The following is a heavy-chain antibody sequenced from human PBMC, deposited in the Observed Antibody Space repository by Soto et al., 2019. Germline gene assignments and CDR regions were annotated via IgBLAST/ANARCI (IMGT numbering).Heavy chain of an antibody. CDR1: GFTFSSYA. CDR3: AKDRMVRGRYYYYGMDV. J-gene: IGHJ6*02. D-gene: IGHD3-10*01. Sequence: PGGSLRLSGGASGFTFSSYAMSWFRQAPGKGLEWVSAISGSGGSTYYADSVKGRFTISRDNSKNTLYLQMNSLRAEDTAVYYCAKDRMVRGRYYYYGMDVWGQGTTVTVSS. CDR2: ISGSGGST. V-gene: IGHV3-23*01.